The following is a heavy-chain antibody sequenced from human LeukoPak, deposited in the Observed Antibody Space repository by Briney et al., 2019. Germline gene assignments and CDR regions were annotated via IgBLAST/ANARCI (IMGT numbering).Heavy chain of an antibody. CDR2: IKEDGSEK. CDR3: ARALGSGGGDFGY. J-gene: IGHJ4*02. Sequence: GGSLRLSCAASGFTFSSYWMSWVRQAPGKGLEWVANIKEDGSEKCYVDSVKGRFTISRDNAKNSLYLQMNSLRAEDTAVYYCARALGSGGGDFGYWGQGTLVTVSS. D-gene: IGHD6-25*01. V-gene: IGHV3-7*01. CDR1: GFTFSSYW.